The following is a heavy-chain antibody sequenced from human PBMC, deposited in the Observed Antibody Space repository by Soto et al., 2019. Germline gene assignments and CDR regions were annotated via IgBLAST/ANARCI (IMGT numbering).Heavy chain of an antibody. CDR3: ARDRGVAPPVAGNTHYYYYMDV. D-gene: IGHD6-19*01. J-gene: IGHJ6*03. CDR1: GDSFTSYD. Sequence: GASVKVSCKASGDSFTSYDINWVRQAPGQGLEWMGWINAYNGNTNYAQKLQGRVTMTTNASTSTAYLELRSLRSDDTAVYYCARDRGVAPPVAGNTHYYYYMDVWGKGTTVTVSS. V-gene: IGHV1-18*01. CDR2: INAYNGNT.